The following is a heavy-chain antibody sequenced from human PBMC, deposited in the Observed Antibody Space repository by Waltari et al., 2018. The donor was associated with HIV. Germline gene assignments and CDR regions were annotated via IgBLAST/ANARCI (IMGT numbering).Heavy chain of an antibody. CDR2: VRDIDST. D-gene: IGHD5-12*01. CDR3: AKDDRASRGLDD. Sequence: EVQLLESGGGLVQPGGSLGLPCAAAGSRFTTYAMSWVRQAPGKGLEWVAVVRDIDSTYYVDSVKGRFIISRDDSKDSLYLQMNSLRVEDTAVYYCAKDDRASRGLDDWGQGTLVTVSS. V-gene: IGHV3-23*01. CDR1: GSRFTTYA. J-gene: IGHJ4*02.